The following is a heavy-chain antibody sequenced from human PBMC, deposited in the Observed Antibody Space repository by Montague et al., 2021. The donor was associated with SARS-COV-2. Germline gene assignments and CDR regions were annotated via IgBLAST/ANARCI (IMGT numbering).Heavy chain of an antibody. D-gene: IGHD3-9*01. Sequence: TLSLTCTVSGGSISSGSYYWSWIRQPAGKGLEWIGRIYTSGSTNYNPSLKSRVTISVDTSKNRFSLKLSSVTAADTAVYYCARGVLRYFEWTSPFDYWGQGTLVTVSS. J-gene: IGHJ4*02. CDR3: ARGVLRYFEWTSPFDY. CDR2: IYTSGST. V-gene: IGHV4-61*02. CDR1: GGSISSGSYY.